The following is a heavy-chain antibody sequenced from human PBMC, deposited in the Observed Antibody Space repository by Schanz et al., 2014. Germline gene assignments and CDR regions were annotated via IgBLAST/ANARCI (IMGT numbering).Heavy chain of an antibody. Sequence: QVQLVESGGGVVQPGRSLRLSCAASGFTFSSYGMHWVRQAPGKGLEWVAVIWYNGSNKYYADSVRGRFTISRDNSKNTLYLQMNNLRAEDTAVYYCAKDQGSYGSGSYSYFDYWGQGTLATVSS. CDR2: IWYNGSNK. CDR3: AKDQGSYGSGSYSYFDY. J-gene: IGHJ4*02. CDR1: GFTFSSYG. D-gene: IGHD3-10*01. V-gene: IGHV3-33*06.